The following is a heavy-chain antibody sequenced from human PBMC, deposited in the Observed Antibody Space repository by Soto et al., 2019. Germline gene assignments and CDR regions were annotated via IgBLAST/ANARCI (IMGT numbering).Heavy chain of an antibody. V-gene: IGHV4-30-4*01. CDR1: GDSIKRDDYY. CDR3: ARDGGPLYYGMDF. J-gene: IGHJ6*02. CDR2: ILYSGTT. Sequence: QVQLQESGPGLVKPSQTLSLTCTVSGDSIKRDDYYWSWIRQPPGKGLEWIGYILYSGTTYYNPSLKSRLIISLATYKNQFSLNLTSVTAADTAVYYCARDGGPLYYGMDFWGQGTTVTVSS. D-gene: IGHD3-10*01.